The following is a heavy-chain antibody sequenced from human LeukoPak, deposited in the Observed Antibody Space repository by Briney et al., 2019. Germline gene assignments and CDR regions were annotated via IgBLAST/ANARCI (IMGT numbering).Heavy chain of an antibody. CDR1: GYTFTCYY. V-gene: IGHV1-2*02. CDR3: ARDIGPDPGYYYYYYGMDV. CDR2: INPNSGGT. Sequence: ASVKVSCKASGYTFTCYYMHWVRQAPGQGLEWMGWINPNSGGTNYAQKFQGRVTTTRDTSISTAYMELSRLRSDDTAVYYCARDIGPDPGYYYYYYGMDVWGQVTTVTVSS. J-gene: IGHJ6*02. D-gene: IGHD2-15*01.